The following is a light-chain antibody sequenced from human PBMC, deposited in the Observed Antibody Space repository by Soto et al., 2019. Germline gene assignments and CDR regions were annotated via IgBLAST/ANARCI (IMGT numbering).Light chain of an antibody. J-gene: IGKJ2*01. CDR1: QSISRW. CDR3: PQYNSYSPYT. V-gene: IGKV1-5*03. Sequence: DIQMTQSPSTLSASVGDRVTITCRASQSISRWLAWYQQKPGKAPKLLIYKASSLESGVPSSFSGSGSGTGFTLTISSLQHDDFAPYDFPQYNSYSPYTFGQGTKLEIK. CDR2: KAS.